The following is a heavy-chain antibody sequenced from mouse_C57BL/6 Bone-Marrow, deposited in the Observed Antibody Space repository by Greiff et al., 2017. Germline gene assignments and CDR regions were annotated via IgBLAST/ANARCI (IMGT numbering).Heavy chain of an antibody. Sequence: QVQLKQPGAELVKPGASVKLSCKASGYTFTSYWMHWVKQRPGRGLEWIGRIDPSSGGTKYNEKFKGKATLTVDKPSSTAYMQLSGLTSEDSAVYYWDSGESAFSYWGQGTTLTVSS. V-gene: IGHV1-72*01. J-gene: IGHJ2*01. D-gene: IGHD2-13*01. CDR1: GYTFTSYW. CDR2: IDPSSGGT. CDR3: DSGESAFSY.